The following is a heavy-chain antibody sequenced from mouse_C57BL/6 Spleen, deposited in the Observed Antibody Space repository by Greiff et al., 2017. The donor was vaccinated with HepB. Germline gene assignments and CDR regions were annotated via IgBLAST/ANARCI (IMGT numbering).Heavy chain of an antibody. CDR1: GYTFTSYW. CDR2: IDPSDSYT. Sequence: VQLQQPGAELVRPGTSVKLSCKASGYTFTSYWMHWVKQRPGQGLEWIGVIDPSDSYTNYNQKFKGKATLTVDTSSSTAYMQLSSLTSEDSAVYYCARYYYGSSYFFAYWGQGTLVTVSA. CDR3: ARYYYGSSYFFAY. D-gene: IGHD1-1*01. V-gene: IGHV1-59*01. J-gene: IGHJ3*01.